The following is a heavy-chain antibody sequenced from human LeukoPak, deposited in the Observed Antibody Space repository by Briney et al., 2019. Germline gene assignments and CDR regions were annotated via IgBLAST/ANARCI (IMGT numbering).Heavy chain of an antibody. CDR3: ARHPVYGSGSYHYFDY. J-gene: IGHJ4*02. D-gene: IGHD3-10*01. V-gene: IGHV4-59*08. CDR1: GGSISSYY. CDR2: IYYSGST. Sequence: SETLSLTCTVSGGSISSYYWSWIRQPPGKGLEWIGYIYYSGSTNYNPSLKSRVTISVDTSKNQFSLKLSSVTAADTAVYYCARHPVYGSGSYHYFDYWGQGTLVTVSS.